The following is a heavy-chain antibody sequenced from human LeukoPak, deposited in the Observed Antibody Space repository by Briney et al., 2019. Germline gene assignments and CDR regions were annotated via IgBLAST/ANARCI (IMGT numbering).Heavy chain of an antibody. CDR2: ISNSGIHM. Sequence: KTGGSLRLSCAASGFIFSSYSMNWVRQAPGKGLEWVSSISNSGIHMVYADSVKGRFTMSRDNGKNSLVLQMNSLRADGTAEYLCARHMTPEGTTPYYYGMDVWGQGTTVTVSS. V-gene: IGHV3-21*01. D-gene: IGHD2-15*01. CDR3: ARHMTPEGTTPYYYGMDV. J-gene: IGHJ6*02. CDR1: GFIFSSYS.